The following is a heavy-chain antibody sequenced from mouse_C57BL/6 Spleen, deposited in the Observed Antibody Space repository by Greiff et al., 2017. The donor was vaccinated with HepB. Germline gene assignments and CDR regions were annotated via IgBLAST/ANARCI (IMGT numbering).Heavy chain of an antibody. CDR1: GFTFSSYA. CDR3: TRVYDGYYPDY. J-gene: IGHJ2*01. V-gene: IGHV5-9-1*02. CDR2: ISSGGDYI. Sequence: EVMLVESGEGLVKPGGSLKLSCAASGFTFSSYAMSWVRQTPEKRLEWVAYISSGGDYIYYADTVKGRFTISIDNARNTLYLQRSSLKSEDTAMYYSTRVYDGYYPDYWGQGTTLTVSS. D-gene: IGHD2-3*01.